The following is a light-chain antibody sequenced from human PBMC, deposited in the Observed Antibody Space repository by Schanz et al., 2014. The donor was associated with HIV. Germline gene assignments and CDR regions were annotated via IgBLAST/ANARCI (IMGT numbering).Light chain of an antibody. J-gene: IGLJ3*02. CDR1: SGHRRYA. CDR2: LNSDGSH. CDR3: QTWGTGIQV. V-gene: IGLV4-69*01. Sequence: QLVLTQSPSASASLGASVKLTCTLSSGHRRYAIAWHQQQPEKGLRYLMKLNSDGSHSKGDGIPDRFSGSSSGAERYLTISSLQSEDEADYYCQTWGTGIQVFGGGTQLTVL.